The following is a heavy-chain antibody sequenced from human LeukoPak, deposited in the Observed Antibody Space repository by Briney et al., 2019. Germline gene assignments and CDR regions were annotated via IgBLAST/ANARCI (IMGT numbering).Heavy chain of an antibody. Sequence: ASVKVSCKASGYTFTSYGISWVRQAPGQGLEWMGGISAYNGNTNHAQKLQGRVTMTTDTSTSTAYMELRSLRSDDTAVYYCARDSGRDVVVVPASFDYWGQGTLVTVSS. D-gene: IGHD2-2*01. V-gene: IGHV1-18*04. CDR2: ISAYNGNT. CDR3: ARDSGRDVVVVPASFDY. CDR1: GYTFTSYG. J-gene: IGHJ4*02.